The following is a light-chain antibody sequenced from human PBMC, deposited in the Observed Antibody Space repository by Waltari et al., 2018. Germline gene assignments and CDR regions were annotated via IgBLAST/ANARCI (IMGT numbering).Light chain of an antibody. CDR3: QHYGSLPVT. CDR2: HAS. Sequence: DIVLTQSPGTLSLSPGDRATLSCSASQSISKYLAWYQQKPGQAHRLLIYHASSRAAGIPDRFSGSGSGTDCSLTISRLEPEDFAVYYCQHYGSLPVTFGQGTKVEIK. V-gene: IGKV3-20*01. J-gene: IGKJ1*01. CDR1: QSISKY.